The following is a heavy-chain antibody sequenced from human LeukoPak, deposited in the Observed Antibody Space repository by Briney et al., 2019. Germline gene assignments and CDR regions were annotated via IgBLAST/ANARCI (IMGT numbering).Heavy chain of an antibody. CDR1: GYTFTGYY. Sequence: GASVKVSCKASGYTFTGYYIHWVRRAPGQGLQWIGYINPKFGATNYAQKFHGRVTITSDTSISTAYMDLSRLTSDDTALYYCVKDLGSGWYEAFDIWGRGTMVTVSS. V-gene: IGHV1-2*02. D-gene: IGHD6-19*01. CDR2: INPKFGAT. J-gene: IGHJ3*02. CDR3: VKDLGSGWYEAFDI.